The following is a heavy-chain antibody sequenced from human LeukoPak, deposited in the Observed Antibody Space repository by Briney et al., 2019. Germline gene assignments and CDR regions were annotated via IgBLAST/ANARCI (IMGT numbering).Heavy chain of an antibody. J-gene: IGHJ4*02. CDR3: AKDWAPQQLVIY. V-gene: IGHV3-23*01. D-gene: IGHD6-13*01. Sequence: LPGGPLTLSRAASGFTFSSYAMTCVPHPPGRGLEGVSVISASRSTTYFADAVKGQFTISRDNSTNTLYLQMNSLRAEDTAIYYCAKDWAPQQLVIYWGRGTLVTVSS. CDR2: ISASRSTT. CDR1: GFTFSSYA.